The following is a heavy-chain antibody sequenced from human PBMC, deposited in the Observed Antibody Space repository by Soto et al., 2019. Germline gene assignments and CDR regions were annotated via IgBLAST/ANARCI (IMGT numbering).Heavy chain of an antibody. CDR3: AMGDSTAYGTYYFDL. CDR1: VYTFANYY. D-gene: IGHD3-16*01. J-gene: IGHJ4*02. Sequence: QVQLVQSEAEVKEPGASVKVSCRASVYTFANYYKHWVRQAPGQGLEWMGIINPTGGSTTYTQKVQGRVTITRDTSTSTVYMDLSRLRSEDTAVYYCAMGDSTAYGTYYFDLWGKGTLVTVSA. CDR2: INPTGGST. V-gene: IGHV1-46*01.